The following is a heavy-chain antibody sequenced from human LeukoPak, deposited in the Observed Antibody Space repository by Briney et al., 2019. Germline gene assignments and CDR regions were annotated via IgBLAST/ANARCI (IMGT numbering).Heavy chain of an antibody. CDR1: GGTFSSYA. Sequence: SVKVSCKASGGTFSSYAISWVRQAPGQGLEWMGGIIPIFGTANYAQKFQGRVTITADESTSTAYLELSSLRSEDTAVYYCARVGERFAGLYNWFDPWGQGTLVTVSS. CDR2: IIPIFGTA. J-gene: IGHJ5*02. D-gene: IGHD3-10*01. CDR3: ARVGERFAGLYNWFDP. V-gene: IGHV1-69*13.